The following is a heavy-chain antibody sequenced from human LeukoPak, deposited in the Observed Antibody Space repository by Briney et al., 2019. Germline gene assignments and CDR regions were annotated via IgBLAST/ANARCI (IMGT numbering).Heavy chain of an antibody. CDR1: GFTFSDYA. CDR2: ISGPATST. CDR3: AKNRWELPSDEYYFDY. Sequence: PAGGSLRLSCVASGFTFSDYALSWVRQAPGKGLEWVSTISGPATSTYYADSVRGRFTISRDNSKNTLNLQMNSLRAEDTAVYYCAKNRWELPSDEYYFDYWGQGTLVTVSS. J-gene: IGHJ4*02. D-gene: IGHD1-26*01. V-gene: IGHV3-23*01.